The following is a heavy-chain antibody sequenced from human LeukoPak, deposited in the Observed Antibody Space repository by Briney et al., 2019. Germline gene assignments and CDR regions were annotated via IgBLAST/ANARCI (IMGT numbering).Heavy chain of an antibody. V-gene: IGHV3-21*01. Sequence: GGSLRLSCAASGFTFSSYSMNWVRQAPGKGLEWVSSISSSSSYIYYADSVKGRFTISRDNAKNSLYLQMNSLRAEDTAVYYCARYVGGYHYDSTGYYYYLDYWGQGTLVTVSS. CDR2: ISSSSSYI. D-gene: IGHD3-22*01. CDR1: GFTFSSYS. CDR3: ARYVGGYHYDSTGYYYYLDY. J-gene: IGHJ4*02.